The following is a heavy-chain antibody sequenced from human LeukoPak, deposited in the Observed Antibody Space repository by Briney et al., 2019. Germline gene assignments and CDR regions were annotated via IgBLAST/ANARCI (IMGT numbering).Heavy chain of an antibody. D-gene: IGHD7-27*01. CDR1: GFTFSSYA. J-gene: IGHJ4*02. V-gene: IGHV3-23*01. Sequence: PGGSLRLSCAASGFTFSSYAMSWVRQAPGKGLEWVSATSGSGVSTYYADSVKGRFTISRDNSKNTLYLQMNSLRAEDTAVYYCAKDGGLWVSAHWGDSWGRGTLVTVSS. CDR2: TSGSGVST. CDR3: AKDGGLWVSAHWGDS.